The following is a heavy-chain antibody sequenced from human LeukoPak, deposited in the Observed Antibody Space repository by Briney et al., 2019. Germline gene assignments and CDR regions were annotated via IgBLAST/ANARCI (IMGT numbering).Heavy chain of an antibody. V-gene: IGHV3-21*01. J-gene: IGHJ4*02. Sequence: GGSLRLSCAASEFTFSTFAMSWVRQSPGKGLEWVSTISSSSSYIYYADSVKGRFTISRDNAKNSLYLQMNSLRAEDTAVYYCSGGIVGAKGYFDYWGQGTLVTVSS. D-gene: IGHD1-26*01. CDR3: SGGIVGAKGYFDY. CDR1: EFTFSTFA. CDR2: ISSSSSYI.